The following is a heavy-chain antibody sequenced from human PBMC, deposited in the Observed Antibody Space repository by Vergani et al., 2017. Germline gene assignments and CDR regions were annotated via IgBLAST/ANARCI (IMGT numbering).Heavy chain of an antibody. Sequence: EVQLVESGGGLIQPGGSLRLSCAASGFTVSSNYMSWVRQAQGKGLEWVSVIYSGGSTYYADSVKGRFTISRDNSKNTLYLPMNSLRAEDTAVYYFAREQKIVPATTSGGYFALWGRGTLVTVSS. D-gene: IGHD2-2*01. CDR3: AREQKIVPATTSGGYFAL. CDR1: GFTVSSNY. CDR2: IYSGGST. V-gene: IGHV3-53*01. J-gene: IGHJ2*01.